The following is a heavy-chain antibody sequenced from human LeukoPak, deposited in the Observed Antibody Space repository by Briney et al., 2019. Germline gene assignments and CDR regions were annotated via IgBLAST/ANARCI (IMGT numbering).Heavy chain of an antibody. CDR1: GHTFINYA. CDR3: ATSEEGR. CDR2: INVGNGDT. D-gene: IGHD2-15*01. Sequence: ASVKVSCTASGHTFINYAMHWVRQGPGQRLEWVGWINVGNGDTKYSQRFQGRVTITRDTSASTAYMELSRLRSEDTAVYYCATSEEGRWGQGTLVTVSS. V-gene: IGHV1-3*01. J-gene: IGHJ4*02.